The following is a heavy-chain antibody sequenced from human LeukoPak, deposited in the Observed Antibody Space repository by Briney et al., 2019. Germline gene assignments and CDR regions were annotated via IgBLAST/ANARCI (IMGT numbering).Heavy chain of an antibody. Sequence: SVKVSCKASGGTFSSYAISWVRQAPGQGLERMGGIIPIFGIANYARKFQGRVTITADKSTSTPYMELSSLRSEDTAVYYCARDRLYYYDSSGYYQTPDYWGQGTLVTVSS. CDR1: GGTFSSYA. CDR3: ARDRLYYYDSSGYYQTPDY. J-gene: IGHJ4*02. CDR2: IIPIFGIA. V-gene: IGHV1-69*10. D-gene: IGHD3-22*01.